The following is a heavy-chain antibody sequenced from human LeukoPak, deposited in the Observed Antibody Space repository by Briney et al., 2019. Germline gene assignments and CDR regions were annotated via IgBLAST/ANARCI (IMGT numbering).Heavy chain of an antibody. J-gene: IGHJ4*02. CDR3: ARDAAKYSSGWYYDY. Sequence: PGGSLRLSCAVSGFAFSNYAMSWVRQAPGKGLEWVSTVTNNGGSTYYADSVKGRFTISRDNSKNTLYLQMNSLRAEDTAVYYCARDAAKYSSGWYYDYWGQGTLVTVSS. CDR1: GFAFSNYA. D-gene: IGHD6-19*01. CDR2: VTNNGGST. V-gene: IGHV3-23*01.